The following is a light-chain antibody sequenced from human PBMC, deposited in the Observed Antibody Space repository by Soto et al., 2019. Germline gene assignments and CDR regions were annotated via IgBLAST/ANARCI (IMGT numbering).Light chain of an antibody. Sequence: DIQMTQSPSSLSASVGDRVTITCRASQTISSYLNWYQHKPGKAPKLLIYAASSLQSGVPSRFSHSKSATDVTLTISSLQPEDFATYYCQQRYSAPYTFGQGTKLEIK. V-gene: IGKV1-39*01. CDR3: QQRYSAPYT. J-gene: IGKJ2*01. CDR2: AAS. CDR1: QTISSY.